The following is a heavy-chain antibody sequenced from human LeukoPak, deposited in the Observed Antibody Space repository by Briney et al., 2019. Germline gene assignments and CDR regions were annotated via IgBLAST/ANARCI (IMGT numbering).Heavy chain of an antibody. CDR3: ARLMLFEYGDYGDAFDI. D-gene: IGHD4-17*01. CDR2: IYPGDYDT. J-gene: IGHJ3*02. V-gene: IGHV5-51*01. CDR1: GYDFSTYY. Sequence: GESLKISCKGSGYDFSTYYIGWVRQLPGKGLEWMGVIYPGDYDTTYSPSFEDEVTMSVDKSSSSAYSQWRSLKASDTAMYYCARLMLFEYGDYGDAFDIWGQGTMVTVSS.